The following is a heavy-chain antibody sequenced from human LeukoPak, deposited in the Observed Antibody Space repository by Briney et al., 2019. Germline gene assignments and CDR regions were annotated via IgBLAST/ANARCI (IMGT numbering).Heavy chain of an antibody. D-gene: IGHD6-19*01. Sequence: SETLSLTCTVSGGSISTYYWSWIRQSAGKGLEWIGRIHTSGSTDYNPSLRSRVTKSVDTSKNQFSLKVNSVTAADTGIYYCARAPEFSSGWLLDCWGQGSLVTVSS. V-gene: IGHV4-4*07. CDR3: ARAPEFSSGWLLDC. J-gene: IGHJ4*02. CDR2: IHTSGST. CDR1: GGSISTYY.